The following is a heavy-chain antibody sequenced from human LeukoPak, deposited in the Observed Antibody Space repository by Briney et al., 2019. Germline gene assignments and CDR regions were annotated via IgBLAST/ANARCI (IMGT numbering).Heavy chain of an antibody. Sequence: PGGSLRLSCAASGFTVITNDMTWVRQAPGKGLEWVSVLYSDGNTKYADSMQGRFIISRDNSKNTLYLEMNSLSNDDTAVYYCARGVEPLAANTLAYWGQGTLVTVSS. CDR1: GFTVITND. CDR3: ARGVEPLAANTLAY. V-gene: IGHV3-66*01. D-gene: IGHD1-14*01. CDR2: LYSDGNT. J-gene: IGHJ4*02.